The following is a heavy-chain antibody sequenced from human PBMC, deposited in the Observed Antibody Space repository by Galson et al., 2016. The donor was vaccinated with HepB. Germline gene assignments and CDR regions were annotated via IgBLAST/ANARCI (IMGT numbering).Heavy chain of an antibody. CDR2: ISHDGSVK. CDR3: ARDRSLIFYDY. V-gene: IGHV3-74*03. J-gene: IGHJ4*02. D-gene: IGHD3-10*01. CDR1: GFTFSSYV. Sequence: SLRLSCAASGFTFSSYVMHWVRQTPGKGLVWVSRISHDGSVKTYADSVKGRFTVSIDNARNTLYLQMNSLRAEDTAVYYCARDRSLIFYDYWGQGALITGSS.